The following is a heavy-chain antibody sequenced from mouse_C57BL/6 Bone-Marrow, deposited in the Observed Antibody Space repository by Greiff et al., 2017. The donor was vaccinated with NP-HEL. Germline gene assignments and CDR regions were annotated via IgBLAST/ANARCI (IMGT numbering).Heavy chain of an antibody. D-gene: IGHD2-4*01. CDR1: GYAFSSSW. J-gene: IGHJ3*01. CDR2: IYPGDGDT. CDR3: AREDYDYEGLFAY. Sequence: QVQLKQSGPELVKPGASVKISCKASGYAFSSSWMNWVKQRPGKGLEWIGRIYPGDGDTNYNGKFKGKATLTADKSSSTAYMQLSSLTSEDSAVYFCAREDYDYEGLFAYWGQGTLVTVSA. V-gene: IGHV1-82*01.